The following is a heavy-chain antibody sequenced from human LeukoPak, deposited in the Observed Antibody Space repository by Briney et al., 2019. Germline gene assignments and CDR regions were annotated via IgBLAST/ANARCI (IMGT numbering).Heavy chain of an antibody. CDR3: ATNLEYYDYVWGSYRPIDY. CDR2: ISSSSSYI. CDR1: GFTFSSYS. J-gene: IGHJ4*02. V-gene: IGHV3-21*01. D-gene: IGHD3-16*02. Sequence: PGGSLRLSCAASGFTFSSYSMNWVRQAPGKGLEWVSSISSSSSYIYYADSVKGRFTISRDNAKNSLYLQMNSLRAEDTAVYYCATNLEYYDYVWGSYRPIDYWGQGTLVTVSS.